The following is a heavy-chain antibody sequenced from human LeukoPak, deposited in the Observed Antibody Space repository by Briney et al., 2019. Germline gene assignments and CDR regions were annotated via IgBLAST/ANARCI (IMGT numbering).Heavy chain of an antibody. Sequence: ASVKVSCKASGYTFTSYGISWVRQAPGQGLEWMGWISAYNGNTNYAQKLQGRVTMTTDTSTSTDYMEVRSLRSDDTAVYYCARDNPRGSYYFDYWGQGTLVTVSS. CDR3: ARDNPRGSYYFDY. J-gene: IGHJ4*02. CDR1: GYTFTSYG. CDR2: ISAYNGNT. D-gene: IGHD5-12*01. V-gene: IGHV1-18*04.